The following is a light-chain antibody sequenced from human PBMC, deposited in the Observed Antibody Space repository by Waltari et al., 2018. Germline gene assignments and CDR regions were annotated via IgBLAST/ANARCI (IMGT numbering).Light chain of an antibody. CDR3: GAWDSRLSVWV. J-gene: IGLJ3*02. CDR1: SSDVGNNS. Sequence: QSVLTQPPSVSAAPGQRVTISCSASSSDVGNNSVSWYQQPPGTAPKILIYDNHERPSGIPDRFSGSKSGMSATLVITGLQTGDEADYYCGAWDSRLSVWVFGGGTKLTVL. CDR2: DNH. V-gene: IGLV1-51*01.